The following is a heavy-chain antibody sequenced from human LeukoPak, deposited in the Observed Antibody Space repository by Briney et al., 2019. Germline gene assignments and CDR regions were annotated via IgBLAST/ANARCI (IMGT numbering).Heavy chain of an antibody. D-gene: IGHD5-18*01. V-gene: IGHV3-7*01. CDR1: GLTFSSYW. CDR2: IKQDGSEK. Sequence: PGGSLRLSCAASGLTFSSYWMTWIRQAPGKGLEWVASIKQDGSEKYYVDSVKGRFTISRDNAKNSLYLQMNSLRAEDTAVYYCARDTGGGYSCYDCWGQGTLVTVSS. CDR3: ARDTGGGYSCYDC. J-gene: IGHJ4*02.